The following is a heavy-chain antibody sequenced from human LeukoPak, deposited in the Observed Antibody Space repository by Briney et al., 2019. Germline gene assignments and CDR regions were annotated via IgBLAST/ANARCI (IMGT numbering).Heavy chain of an antibody. CDR2: IKQDGSEK. CDR3: ARTQWLANDAFDI. V-gene: IGHV3-7*01. J-gene: IGHJ3*02. Sequence: GGSLRLSCAASGFTFSSYWMSWVRQAPGKGLEWVANIKQDGSEKYYVDSVKGRFTISRDNAKNSLYLQMNSLRAEDTAVYYCARTQWLANDAFDIWGQGTMVTVSS. D-gene: IGHD6-19*01. CDR1: GFTFSSYW.